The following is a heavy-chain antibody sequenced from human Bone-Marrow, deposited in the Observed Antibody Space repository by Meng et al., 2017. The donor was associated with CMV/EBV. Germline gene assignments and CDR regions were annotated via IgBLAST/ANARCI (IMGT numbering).Heavy chain of an antibody. CDR1: GFTFGRYE. CDR3: ALQWATSFYYGMDV. CDR2: ISSSGSTI. Sequence: GESLKISCAASGFTFGRYEMNWVRQAPGKGLEWVSYISSSGSTIYYADSVEGRFTISRDNAKNSLYLQMNSLRAEDTAVYYCALQWATSFYYGMDVWGQGTTVTVSS. V-gene: IGHV3-48*03. D-gene: IGHD5-12*01. J-gene: IGHJ6*02.